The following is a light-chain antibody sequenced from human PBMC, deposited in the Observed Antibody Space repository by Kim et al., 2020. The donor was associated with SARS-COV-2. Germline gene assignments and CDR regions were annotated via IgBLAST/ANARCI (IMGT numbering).Light chain of an antibody. CDR1: QSVGTN. CDR3: QQYNDWPRT. J-gene: IGKJ2*01. Sequence: VSPGERATLSCRASQSVGTNLAWYQQRPGQAPRLLIYGASTRAAVIPARFSGSGSETEFTLTISSLQSGDIAIYYCQQYNDWPRTFGQGTKLEI. V-gene: IGKV3-15*01. CDR2: GAS.